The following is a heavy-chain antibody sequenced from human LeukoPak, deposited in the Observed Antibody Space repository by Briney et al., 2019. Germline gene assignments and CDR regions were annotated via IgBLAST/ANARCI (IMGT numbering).Heavy chain of an antibody. J-gene: IGHJ4*02. V-gene: IGHV4-59*01. CDR2: IYYSGST. CDR3: ARGTARVTSPDFVY. D-gene: IGHD4-23*01. CDR1: GGSISSYY. Sequence: PSETLSLTCTVSGGSISSYYWGWIRQPPGKGLEWIGYIYYSGSTNYNPSLKSRVTISVDTSKNQFSLKLSSVTAADTAVYYCARGTARVTSPDFVYWGQGTLVTVSS.